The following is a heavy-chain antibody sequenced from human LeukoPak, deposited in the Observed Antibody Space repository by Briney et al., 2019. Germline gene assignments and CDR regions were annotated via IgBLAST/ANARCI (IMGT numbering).Heavy chain of an antibody. Sequence: GGSLRLSCAASGFTFSRYGLHWVRQAPGKGLEWVAFIRDDGSTRYYADSVKGRFTVSRDNSKNTLYLQMDSLRTEDTAVYYCAKDYIYGGWGNAFDIWGQGTKVTVSS. CDR2: IRDDGSTR. J-gene: IGHJ3*02. CDR3: AKDYIYGGWGNAFDI. V-gene: IGHV3-30*02. D-gene: IGHD5-18*01. CDR1: GFTFSRYG.